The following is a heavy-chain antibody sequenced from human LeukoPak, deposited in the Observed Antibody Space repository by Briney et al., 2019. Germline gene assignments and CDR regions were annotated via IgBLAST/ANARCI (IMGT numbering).Heavy chain of an antibody. J-gene: IGHJ4*02. Sequence: TGRSLRLSCAASGFTFSSYAMHWVRQAPGKGLEWVAVISYDGSNKYYADSVKGRFTISRDNSKNTLYLQMNSLRAEDTAVYYCARGVFYWGQGTLVTVSS. V-gene: IGHV3-30-3*01. CDR2: ISYDGSNK. CDR3: ARGVFY. D-gene: IGHD3-3*01. CDR1: GFTFSSYA.